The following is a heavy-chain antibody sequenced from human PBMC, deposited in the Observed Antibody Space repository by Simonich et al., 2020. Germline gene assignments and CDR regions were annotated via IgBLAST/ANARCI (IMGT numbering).Heavy chain of an antibody. V-gene: IGHV1-18*01. CDR1: GYTFTSYG. CDR3: ARASRGTWWYYYFDY. J-gene: IGHJ4*02. CDR2: ISAYNSNT. D-gene: IGHD2-15*01. Sequence: QVQLVQSGAEVKKPGASVKVSCKASGYTFTSYGISWVRQAPGQGLEWMGGISAYNSNTNEAHELQGRVTMTTDTSTSTAYMELRSLRSDDTAVYYCARASRGTWWYYYFDYWGQGTLVTVSS.